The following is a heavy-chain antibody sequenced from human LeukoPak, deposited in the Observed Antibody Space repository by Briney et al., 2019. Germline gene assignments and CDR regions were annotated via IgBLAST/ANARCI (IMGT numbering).Heavy chain of an antibody. Sequence: GGSLRLSCVASGFSFSYYSMIWVRQAPGKGLEWVSSISSASNYISYADSLKGRFTISRHNAKTSLYLQMNSLRVEDTAVYYCARVDWNDRKYYSDYWGQGTLVTVSS. CDR2: ISSASNYI. V-gene: IGHV3-21*01. CDR1: GFSFSYYS. CDR3: ARVDWNDRKYYSDY. D-gene: IGHD1-1*01. J-gene: IGHJ4*02.